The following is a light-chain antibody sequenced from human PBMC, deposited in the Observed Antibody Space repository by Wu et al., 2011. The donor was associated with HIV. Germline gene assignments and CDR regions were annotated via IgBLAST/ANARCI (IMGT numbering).Light chain of an antibody. CDR1: QSVSSN. CDR2: GAS. V-gene: IGKV3-15*01. Sequence: EIVMTQSPATLSVSPGERATLSCRASQSVSSNLAWYQQKPGQAPRLLIYGASTRATGIPARFSGSGSGTEFTLTISSLQSEDFAVYYCQQRSNWPPWTFGQGTRWKSN. CDR3: QQRSNWPPWT. J-gene: IGKJ1*01.